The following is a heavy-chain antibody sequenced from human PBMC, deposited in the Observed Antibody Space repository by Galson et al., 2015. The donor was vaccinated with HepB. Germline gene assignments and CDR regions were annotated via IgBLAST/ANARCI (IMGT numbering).Heavy chain of an antibody. J-gene: IGHJ4*02. V-gene: IGHV3-43*01. CDR1: GFTFDDYA. CDR2: ISWDGGST. CDR3: AKASGSSGHGGTIDY. Sequence: SLRLSCAASGFTFDDYAMHWVRQAPGKGLEWVSLISWDGGSTYYADSVKGRFTISRDNSKNSLYLQMNSLRTEDTALYYCAKASGSSGHGGTIDYWGQGTLVTVSS. D-gene: IGHD6-19*01.